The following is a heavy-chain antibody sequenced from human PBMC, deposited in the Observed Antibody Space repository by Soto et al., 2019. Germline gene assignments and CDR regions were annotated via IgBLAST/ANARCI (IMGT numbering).Heavy chain of an antibody. J-gene: IGHJ2*01. CDR3: ARGRFEPGAFWYFDL. V-gene: IGHV1-69*06. CDR2: IIPIFGTP. D-gene: IGHD3-10*01. CDR1: GGNFNNYA. Sequence: QVQLVQSGADAKRPGSSVKVSCKASGGNFNNYAVTWVRQAPGQGLEWMGGIIPIFGTPNYARKFQGRLTISADTSTTTVYMELRSLTSEDTAVYYCARGRFEPGAFWYFDLWGRGTLVTVSS.